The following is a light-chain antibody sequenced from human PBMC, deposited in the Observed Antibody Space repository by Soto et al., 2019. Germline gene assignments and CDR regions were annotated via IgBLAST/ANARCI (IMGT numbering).Light chain of an antibody. CDR3: QQFNSYPYT. CDR2: DAS. V-gene: IGKV1-13*02. Sequence: AIPLPQSPSSLSASVGDRVTITCRASQDISSALAWYQQIVGEDPKLLIYDASSLQRGVPSRFSGSGSGTDFTLTISGLQPEDSATYHCQQFNSYPYTFGQGTKLEIK. J-gene: IGKJ2*01. CDR1: QDISSA.